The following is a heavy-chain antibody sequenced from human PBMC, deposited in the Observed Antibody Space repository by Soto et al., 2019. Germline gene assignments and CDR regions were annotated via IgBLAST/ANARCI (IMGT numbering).Heavy chain of an antibody. CDR3: ARDLLRADS. Sequence: QVQLVQSGAEVKEPGASVKDLCKASGYIFANYYMHWVRQAPGQGLEWMAIINPYGGSTNYAQNFQGRLTLTSDTSTSTVYMELSSLRSEDTAVYYCARDLLRADSWGQGTLVTVSS. D-gene: IGHD2-8*01. J-gene: IGHJ4*02. CDR1: GYIFANYY. CDR2: INPYGGST. V-gene: IGHV1-46*01.